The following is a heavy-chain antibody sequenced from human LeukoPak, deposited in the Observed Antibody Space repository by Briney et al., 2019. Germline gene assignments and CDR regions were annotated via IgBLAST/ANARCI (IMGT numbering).Heavy chain of an antibody. CDR3: ARQPDSKRRAFDY. CDR1: GFTFSSYS. V-gene: IGHV3-21*01. CDR2: ISSSSSYI. Sequence: GGSLRLSCAASGFTFSSYSMNWVRQAPGKGLEWVSSISSSSSYIYYADSVKGRFTISRDNAKNSLYLQMNSLRAEDTAVYYCARQPDSKRRAFDYWGQGTLVTVSS. J-gene: IGHJ4*02.